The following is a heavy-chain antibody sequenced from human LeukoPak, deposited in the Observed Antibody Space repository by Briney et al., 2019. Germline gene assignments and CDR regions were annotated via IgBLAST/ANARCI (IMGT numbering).Heavy chain of an antibody. CDR1: GFTFSSYA. CDR2: ISSNGGST. V-gene: IGHV3-64*01. J-gene: IGHJ4*02. D-gene: IGHD6-19*01. CDR3: AKDRDPGIAVAGTRFDY. Sequence: GGSLRLSCAASGFTFSSYAMHWVRQAPGKGLEYVSAISSNGGSTYYANSVKGRFTISRDNSKNTLYLQMNSLRAEDTAVYYCAKDRDPGIAVAGTRFDYWGQGTLVTVSS.